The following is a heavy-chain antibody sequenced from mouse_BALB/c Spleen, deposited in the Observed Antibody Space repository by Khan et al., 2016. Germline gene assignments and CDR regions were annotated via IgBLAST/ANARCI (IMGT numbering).Heavy chain of an antibody. CDR3: ARAGYYGYLAY. V-gene: IGHV4-1*02. CDR1: GFDFSRYW. D-gene: IGHD1-1*01. Sequence: EVKLLESGGGLVQPGGSLKLSCAASGFDFSRYWMSWVRQAPGKGLEWIGEINPDSSTINYTPSLKDKFIISRDNAKHTLYLQMSKVRSEDTVRYYCARAGYYGYLAYWGQGTLVTVSA. J-gene: IGHJ3*01. CDR2: INPDSSTI.